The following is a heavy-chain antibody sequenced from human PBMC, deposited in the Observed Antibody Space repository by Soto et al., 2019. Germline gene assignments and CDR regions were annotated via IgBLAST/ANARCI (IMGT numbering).Heavy chain of an antibody. D-gene: IGHD6-13*01. J-gene: IGHJ1*01. V-gene: IGHV4-4*02. Sequence: QVQLQESGPGLVKPSGTLSLTCDVSGGSISSSYWWSWVRQSPGKGLEGIGEIYHSGSTSYNPSLKSRVTISVDKSKNQLSMILSSVTAADTAVYYCARDGQQAYFQHWGQGTLVTVS. CDR1: GGSISSSYW. CDR3: ARDGQQAYFQH. CDR2: IYHSGST.